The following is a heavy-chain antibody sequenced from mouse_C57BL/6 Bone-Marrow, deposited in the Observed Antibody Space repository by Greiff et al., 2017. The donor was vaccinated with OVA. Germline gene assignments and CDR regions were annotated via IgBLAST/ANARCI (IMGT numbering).Heavy chain of an antibody. CDR2: ISSGGSYT. CDR3: ATNCIFAY. D-gene: IGHD4-1*01. V-gene: IGHV5-6*01. CDR1: GFTFSSYG. Sequence: EVQLQESGGDLVKPGGSLKLSCAASGFTFSSYGMSWVRQTPDQRLEWVATISSGGSYTYYPDSVKGRFTISRDNAKNTLYLQMSSLRSEDTAMYYCATNCIFAYWGQGTLVTVSA. J-gene: IGHJ3*01.